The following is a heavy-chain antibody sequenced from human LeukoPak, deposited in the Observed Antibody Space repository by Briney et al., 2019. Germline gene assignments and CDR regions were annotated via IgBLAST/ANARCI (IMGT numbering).Heavy chain of an antibody. J-gene: IGHJ4*02. D-gene: IGHD3-16*01. Sequence: GGSLGLSCAASGFTLSTYWMTWVRQAPGKGLEWVANIKQDGSEKYYVDSVKGRFTISRDNAKNSLYLQMNSLRDEDTAVYYCARSRGLDYWGQGTLVTVSS. CDR3: ARSRGLDY. CDR1: GFTLSTYW. V-gene: IGHV3-7*04. CDR2: IKQDGSEK.